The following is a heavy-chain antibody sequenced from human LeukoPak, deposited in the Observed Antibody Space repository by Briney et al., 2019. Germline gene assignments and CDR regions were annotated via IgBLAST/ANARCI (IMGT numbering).Heavy chain of an antibody. CDR2: IYHSGSN. V-gene: IGHV4-4*02. CDR3: ARSELGGVYFQQ. CDR1: GGSISSSNW. D-gene: IGHD1-26*01. J-gene: IGHJ1*01. Sequence: KASGTLSLTCAVSGGSISSSNWWSWVRQPPGKGLEWIGEIYHSGSNNYNPSLKSRVTISIDNSKNQFSLKLRSVTAADTAVYYCARSELGGVYFQQWGQGTLVTVSS.